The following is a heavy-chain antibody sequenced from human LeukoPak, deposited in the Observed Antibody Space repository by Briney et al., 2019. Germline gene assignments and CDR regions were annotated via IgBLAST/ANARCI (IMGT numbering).Heavy chain of an antibody. Sequence: ASVKVSCKAAGYTFTGYHMHWVRQAPGQGLEWMGWMNPNSGNTGYAQKFQGRVTITRNTSISTAYMELSSLRSEDTAVYYCARGLYGSGSYYYLDYWGQGTLVTVSS. CDR2: MNPNSGNT. J-gene: IGHJ4*02. CDR1: GYTFTGYH. D-gene: IGHD3-10*01. CDR3: ARGLYGSGSYYYLDY. V-gene: IGHV1-8*03.